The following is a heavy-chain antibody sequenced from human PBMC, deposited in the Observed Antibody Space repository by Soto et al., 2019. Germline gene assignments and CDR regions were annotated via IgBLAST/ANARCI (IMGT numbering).Heavy chain of an antibody. Sequence: PSETLSLTCTVSSGSIRRNYWSWIRQPPGKGLEWLGYIYSSGSNNYNPPVRSGSINYNPALRSRVTISADTSRNQCSLRLSSVTAADTAVYYCAGGRDGYNLVGTYWGQGTLVTVSS. D-gene: IGHD1-1*01. CDR2: IYSSGSNNYNPPVRSGSI. J-gene: IGHJ4*02. CDR1: SGSIRRNY. CDR3: AGGRDGYNLVGTY. V-gene: IGHV4-59*01.